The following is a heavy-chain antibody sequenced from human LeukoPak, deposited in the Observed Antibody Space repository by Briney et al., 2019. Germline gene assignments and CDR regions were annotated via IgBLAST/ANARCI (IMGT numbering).Heavy chain of an antibody. D-gene: IGHD2-2*01. CDR2: KNPNSGNT. V-gene: IGHV1-8*03. CDR3: ARVHCSSTSCYSDAFDI. CDR1: GYTFTSYD. J-gene: IGHJ3*02. Sequence: ASVKVSCKASGYTFTSYDINWVRQATGQGLEWMGWKNPNSGNTGYAQKFQGRVTITRNTSISTAYMELSSLRSEDTAVYYCARVHCSSTSCYSDAFDIWGQGTMVTVSS.